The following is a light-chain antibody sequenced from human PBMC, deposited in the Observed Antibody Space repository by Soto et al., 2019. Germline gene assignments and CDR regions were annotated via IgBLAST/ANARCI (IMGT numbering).Light chain of an antibody. CDR2: EGS. J-gene: IGLJ1*01. CDR1: SSDVGSYNL. Sequence: QSALTEPASVSGSPGQSITISCTGTSSDVGSYNLVSWYQQHPGKAPKLMIYEGSKRPSGISSRFSGSKSGNTASLTISGLQAEDEADFYCCSYASSGTYVFGTGTKLTVL. CDR3: CSYASSGTYV. V-gene: IGLV2-23*01.